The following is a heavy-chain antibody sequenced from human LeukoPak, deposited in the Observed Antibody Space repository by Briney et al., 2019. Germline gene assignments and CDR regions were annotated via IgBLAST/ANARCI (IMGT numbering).Heavy chain of an antibody. CDR3: ARVGSSPVTGTVADY. J-gene: IGHJ4*02. V-gene: IGHV3-53*01. CDR1: GFTVSSNY. CDR2: IYRGDIT. D-gene: IGHD6-19*01. Sequence: GGSLRLSCAASGFTVSSNYMSWVRQAPGKGMEWDSVIYRGDITYYADSVKGRFTISRDNSKNTLYLQMNSLRAEDTAVYYCARVGSSPVTGTVADYWGQGTLVTVSS.